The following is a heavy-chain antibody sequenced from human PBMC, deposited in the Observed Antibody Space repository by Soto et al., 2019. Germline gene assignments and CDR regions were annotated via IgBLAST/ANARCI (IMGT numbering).Heavy chain of an antibody. CDR2: ISSDGST. J-gene: IGHJ3*02. CDR1: GFTFSSYD. Sequence: PGGSLRLSCSASGFTFSSYDIHWVRQAPGKGLEYVSSISSDGSTYYAVSVKGRFTISRDNSKNTLYLQMNSLRAEDTAVYYCAKDLTSSGNSAGLHDIWGQGTMVTVSS. D-gene: IGHD1-26*01. CDR3: AKDLTSSGNSAGLHDI. V-gene: IGHV3-64*04.